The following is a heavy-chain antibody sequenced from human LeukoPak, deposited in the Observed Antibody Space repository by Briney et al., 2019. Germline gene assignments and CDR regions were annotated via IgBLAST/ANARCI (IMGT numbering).Heavy chain of an antibody. Sequence: KPSETLSLTCAVYGGSFSGYYWSWTRQPPGKGLEWIGEINHSGSTNYNPSLKSRVTISVDTSKNQFSLKLSSVTAADTAVYYCARGKDTAMGTAFDIWGQGTMVTVSS. D-gene: IGHD5-18*01. CDR1: GGSFSGYY. V-gene: IGHV4-34*01. CDR2: INHSGST. J-gene: IGHJ3*02. CDR3: ARGKDTAMGTAFDI.